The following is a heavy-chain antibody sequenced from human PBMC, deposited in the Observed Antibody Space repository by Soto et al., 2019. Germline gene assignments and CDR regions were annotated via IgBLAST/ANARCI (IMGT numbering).Heavy chain of an antibody. D-gene: IGHD6-6*01. V-gene: IGHV1-2*02. CDR3: ARGGPCSGSPRAIFDY. J-gene: IGHJ4*02. Sequence: QVQLVQSGAEVKKPGASVKVSCKASGYTFTGYYMHWVRQAPGQGLEWRGWINPNSGGTNYAQQFQGRVTMSIDTSISTPYMELGRLRSDDTAVYYCARGGPCSGSPRAIFDYWGQGTLVTVSS. CDR1: GYTFTGYY. CDR2: INPNSGGT.